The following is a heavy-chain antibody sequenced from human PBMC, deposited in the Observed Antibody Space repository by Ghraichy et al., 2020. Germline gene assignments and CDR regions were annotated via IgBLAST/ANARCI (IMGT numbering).Heavy chain of an antibody. Sequence: LETLSLTCAVYGGSFSGYYWSWIRQPPGKGLEWIGEINHSGSTNYNPSLKSRVTISVDTSKNQFSLKLSSVTAADTAVYYCARHTNYYGSGSFPYYYYYYYMDVWGKGTTVTVSS. V-gene: IGHV4-34*01. J-gene: IGHJ6*03. CDR3: ARHTNYYGSGSFPYYYYYYYMDV. D-gene: IGHD3-10*01. CDR2: INHSGST. CDR1: GGSFSGYY.